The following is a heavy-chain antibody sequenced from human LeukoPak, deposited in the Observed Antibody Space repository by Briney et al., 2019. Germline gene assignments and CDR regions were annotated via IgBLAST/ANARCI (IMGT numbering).Heavy chain of an antibody. CDR3: TRMTTGHDY. V-gene: IGHV4-34*01. CDR1: GVSFDDYY. CDR2: INHSGYT. D-gene: IGHD4-17*01. Sequence: PSETLSLTCGVSGVSFDDYYWSWVRQTPGKGLEWLGEINHSGYTNDSPSLKGRVTLSIDTSRKQFSLNLRSVTVADAGIYYCTRMTTGHDYWGQGTLVTVSS. J-gene: IGHJ4*02.